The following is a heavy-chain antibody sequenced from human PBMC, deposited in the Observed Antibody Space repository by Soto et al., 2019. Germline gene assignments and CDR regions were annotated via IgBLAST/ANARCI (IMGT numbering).Heavy chain of an antibody. J-gene: IGHJ6*02. Sequence: QLQLVQSGAEVKKPGSSVKLSCKASGGTFIDYAISWVRQAPGQGLEWMGGFIPIFGSSNYAQKFQGRVTITADKSTSTAYMELSSLRSEDTAVYYCARRGYDILTGYYNFYYYYGMDVWGQGTTVTVSS. CDR3: ARRGYDILTGYYNFYYYYGMDV. CDR1: GGTFIDYA. D-gene: IGHD3-9*01. V-gene: IGHV1-69*06. CDR2: FIPIFGSS.